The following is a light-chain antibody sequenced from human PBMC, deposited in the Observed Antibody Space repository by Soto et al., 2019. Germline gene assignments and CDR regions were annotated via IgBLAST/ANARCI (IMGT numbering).Light chain of an antibody. Sequence: DIQMTQSPSTLSASVGDRVTITCRASQNIDSWLAWYQQKPGKAPKLLVYDVYSLQSGVQSRFSGSGSGTEFTLTIRSLQPDDFAAYYCKQYKTYSLTFGGGTKVDIK. CDR3: KQYKTYSLT. J-gene: IGKJ4*01. CDR1: QNIDSW. CDR2: DVY. V-gene: IGKV1-5*01.